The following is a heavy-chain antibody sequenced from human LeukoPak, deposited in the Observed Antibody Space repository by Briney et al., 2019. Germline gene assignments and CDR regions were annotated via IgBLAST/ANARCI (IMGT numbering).Heavy chain of an antibody. CDR3: AKVGYYDILTGYTYYFDY. D-gene: IGHD3-9*01. CDR1: GFTCNSYA. V-gene: IGHV3-23*01. Sequence: GGSLRLSCAASGFTCNSYAMRWLGQAPGKGREGVSGISGSDGSTYYADSGKGRFTISRDNSKTTLYLQMNSLRAEDTAVYYCAKVGYYDILTGYTYYFDYWGQGTLVTVSS. J-gene: IGHJ4*02. CDR2: ISGSDGST.